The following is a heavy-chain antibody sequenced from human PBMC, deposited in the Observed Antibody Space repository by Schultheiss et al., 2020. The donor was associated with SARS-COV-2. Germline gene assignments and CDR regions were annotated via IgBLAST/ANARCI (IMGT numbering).Heavy chain of an antibody. CDR1: GGSISSGGYY. Sequence: SETLSLTCTVSGGSISSGGYYWSWIRQHPGKGLEWIGYIYYSGSTYYNPSLKSRVTISVDKSKNQFSLKLSSVTAADTAVYYCARQLSSGWYGYYFDYWGQGTLVTVSS. J-gene: IGHJ4*02. CDR3: ARQLSSGWYGYYFDY. D-gene: IGHD6-19*01. V-gene: IGHV4-31*03. CDR2: IYYSGST.